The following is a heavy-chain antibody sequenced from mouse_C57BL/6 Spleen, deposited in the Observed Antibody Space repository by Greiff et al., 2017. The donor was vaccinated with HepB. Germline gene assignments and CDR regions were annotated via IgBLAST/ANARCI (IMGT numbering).Heavy chain of an antibody. Sequence: QVQLQQPGAELVKPGASVKLSCKASGYTFTSYWVQWVKQRPGQGLEWIGEIDPSDSYTNYNQKFKGKATLTVDTSSSTAYMQLSSLTSEDSAVYYCARGGYWGQGTSVTVSS. CDR1: GYTFTSYW. J-gene: IGHJ4*01. CDR3: ARGGY. V-gene: IGHV1-50*01. CDR2: IDPSDSYT.